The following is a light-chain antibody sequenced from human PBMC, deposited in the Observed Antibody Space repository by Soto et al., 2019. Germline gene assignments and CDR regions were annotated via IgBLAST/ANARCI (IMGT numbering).Light chain of an antibody. V-gene: IGKV1-39*01. CDR3: QQTYSPPWT. J-gene: IGKJ1*01. Sequence: DIQMPQTPYSASASVSVRVTLLCRASQNIRSYVNWYQQKAGKAPNLLIYAAASLQSGVPSRFRGFGAGTDFTLTITSLQAEDFATYYCQQTYSPPWTFGQATKVDIK. CDR1: QNIRSY. CDR2: AAA.